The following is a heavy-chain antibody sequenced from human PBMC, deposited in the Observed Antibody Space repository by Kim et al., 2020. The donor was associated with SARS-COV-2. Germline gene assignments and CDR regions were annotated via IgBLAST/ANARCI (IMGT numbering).Heavy chain of an antibody. V-gene: IGHV3-23*01. CDR1: GFTFSSYG. D-gene: IGHD6-13*01. CDR3: AKDIGSWYPDY. CDR2: IGTSGGIT. J-gene: IGHJ4*02. Sequence: GGSLRLSCAASGFTFSSYGMSWVRQAPGKGPEWVSSIGTSGGITYYADSVKGRFTISRDNSENTVYLQMNSLTAEDTAVYYCAKDIGSWYPDYWAQGTLV.